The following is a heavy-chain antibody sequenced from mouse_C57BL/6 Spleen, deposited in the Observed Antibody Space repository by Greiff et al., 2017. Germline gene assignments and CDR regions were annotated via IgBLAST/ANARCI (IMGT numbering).Heavy chain of an antibody. CDR2: INYDGSST. V-gene: IGHV5-16*01. CDR3: ARDPPRGWYFDV. J-gene: IGHJ1*03. Sequence: EVKLVESEGGLVQPGSSMKLSCTASGFTFSDYYMAWVRQVPEKGLEWVANINYDGSSTYYLDSLKSRFIISRDNAKNILYLQMSSLKSEDTATYYCARDPPRGWYFDVWGTGTTVTVSS. CDR1: GFTFSDYY.